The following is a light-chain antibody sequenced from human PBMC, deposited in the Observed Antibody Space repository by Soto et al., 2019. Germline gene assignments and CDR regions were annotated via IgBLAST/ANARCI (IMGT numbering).Light chain of an antibody. CDR3: AAWDDSLNGVV. V-gene: IGLV1-44*01. Sequence: QSVLTQPPSASGTPGQRVTISCSGSSSNIGSHTVNWYQQLPGTAPKLLMYNDDQRPSGVPDRFSGSKSGSSASLAISGLQSEDEVDYSCAAWDDSLNGVVFGGGTKVTVL. J-gene: IGLJ2*01. CDR2: NDD. CDR1: SSNIGSHT.